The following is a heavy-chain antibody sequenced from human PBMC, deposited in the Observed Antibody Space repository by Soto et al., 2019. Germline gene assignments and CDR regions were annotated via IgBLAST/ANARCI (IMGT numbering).Heavy chain of an antibody. CDR3: GKGDTIFGVVDD. J-gene: IGHJ4*02. Sequence: PGGSLRLSCAGSGFTFSDYFITWIRQAPGKWLEWISYINNDATYRKYADSVKGRFTVSRYNAKNSVFLQMSSLRPEDTALYYCGKGDTIFGVVDDWGPGTLVTVPQ. V-gene: IGHV3-11*06. CDR2: INNDATYR. CDR1: GFTFSDYF. D-gene: IGHD3-3*01.